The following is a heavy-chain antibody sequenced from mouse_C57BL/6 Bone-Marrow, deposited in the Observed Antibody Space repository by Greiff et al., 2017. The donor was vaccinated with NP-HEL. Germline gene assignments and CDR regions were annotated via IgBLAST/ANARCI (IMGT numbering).Heavy chain of an antibody. CDR3: ARDYYCSSYFDY. Sequence: VKLQESGAELMKPGASVKLSCKATGYTFTGNWIEWVKQRPGHGLEWIGEILPGSGNTYYNERFKGKATFTADTSSNTAYMQLSSLTTEDAAIYYCARDYYCSSYFDYWGQGTTLTVSS. V-gene: IGHV1-9*01. CDR2: ILPGSGNT. D-gene: IGHD1-1*01. CDR1: GYTFTGNW. J-gene: IGHJ2*01.